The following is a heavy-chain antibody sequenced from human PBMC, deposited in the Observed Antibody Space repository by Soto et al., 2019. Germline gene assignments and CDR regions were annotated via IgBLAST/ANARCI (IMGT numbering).Heavy chain of an antibody. CDR3: ASRVIAAGVFDY. Sequence: PGGSLRLSCAASGFTFSSYEMNWVRQAPGKGLEWVSYISSSGSTIYYADSVKGRFTISRDNAKNSLYLQMNSLRAEDTAVYYCASRVIAAGVFDYWGQGTLVTVSS. D-gene: IGHD6-13*01. CDR2: ISSSGSTI. J-gene: IGHJ4*02. V-gene: IGHV3-48*03. CDR1: GFTFSSYE.